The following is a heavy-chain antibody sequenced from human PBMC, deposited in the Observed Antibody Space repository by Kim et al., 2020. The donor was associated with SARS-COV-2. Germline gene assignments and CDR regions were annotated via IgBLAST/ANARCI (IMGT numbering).Heavy chain of an antibody. J-gene: IGHJ4*02. V-gene: IGHV4-39*01. CDR2: IYYSGST. Sequence: SENLSLTCTVSGGSISSSSYYWGWIRQPPGKGLEWIGSIYYSGSTYYNPSLKSRVTISVDTSKNQFSLKLSSVTAADTAVYYCARRCRYYYDSSGYYSFFDYWGQGTLVTVSS. CDR3: ARRCRYYYDSSGYYSFFDY. D-gene: IGHD3-22*01. CDR1: GGSISSSSYY.